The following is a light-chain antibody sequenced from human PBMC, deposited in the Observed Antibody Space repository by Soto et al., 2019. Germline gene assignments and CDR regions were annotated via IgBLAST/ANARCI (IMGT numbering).Light chain of an antibody. CDR1: RRDVGGYNY. CDR2: EVN. V-gene: IGLV2-8*01. Sequence: QSSVTQPPSTSGSPGQSVAICGSGTRRDVGGYNYVSWYQQYPGRAPNLMIYEVNKRPSGVPDPFSGSKSGNTASLTVSGLQAEDEADYYCSSYGGSYNYVXGTGTKV. J-gene: IGLJ1*01. CDR3: SSYGGSYNYV.